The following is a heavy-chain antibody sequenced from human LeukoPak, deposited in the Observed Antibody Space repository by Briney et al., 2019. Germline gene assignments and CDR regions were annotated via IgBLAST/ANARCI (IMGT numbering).Heavy chain of an antibody. CDR1: GGTFSSYA. D-gene: IGHD3-3*01. CDR3: ARDPSHYDFWRGYFDY. V-gene: IGHV1-69*13. Sequence: ASVKVSCKASGGTFSSYAISWVRQAPGQGLEWMGGIIPIFGTANYAQKFQGRVTITADESTSTAYMELSSLRSEDTAVYYCARDPSHYDFWRGYFDYWGQGTLVTVSS. CDR2: IIPIFGTA. J-gene: IGHJ4*02.